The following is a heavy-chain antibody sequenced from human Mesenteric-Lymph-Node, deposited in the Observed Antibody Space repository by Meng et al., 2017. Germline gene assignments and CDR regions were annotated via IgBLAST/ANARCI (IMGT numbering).Heavy chain of an antibody. V-gene: IGHV1-18*01. CDR2: ISAYNGNK. CDR1: VYTFTNYG. J-gene: IGHJ4*02. Sequence: QGRLVQSGAQVNKPGASLNVSCKASVYTFTNYGISWVRQEPGQGLEWMGWISAYNGNKNYAQKLQGRVTMTTDTSMSTAYMELRSLRSDDTAVYYCARVSDDYDRTGYYNFDYWGQGTLVTVSS. D-gene: IGHD3-22*01. CDR3: ARVSDDYDRTGYYNFDY.